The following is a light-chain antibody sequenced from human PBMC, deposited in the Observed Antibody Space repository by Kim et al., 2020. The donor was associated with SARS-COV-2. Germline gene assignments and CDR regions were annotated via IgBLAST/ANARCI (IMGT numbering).Light chain of an antibody. CDR2: VNSDGSH. CDR1: SGHSSYA. V-gene: IGLV4-69*01. CDR3: QTWGTGIRV. J-gene: IGLJ3*02. Sequence: SVKLTCTLSSGHSSYAIAWHQQQPEKGPRYLMKVNSDGSHTKGDGIPDRFSGSSSGTERYLTISSLQSEDEADYYCQTWGTGIRVFGGGTKLTVL.